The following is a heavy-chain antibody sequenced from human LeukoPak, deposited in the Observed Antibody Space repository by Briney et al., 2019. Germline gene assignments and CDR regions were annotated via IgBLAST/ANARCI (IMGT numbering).Heavy chain of an antibody. CDR2: IGDDI. D-gene: IGHD6-19*01. V-gene: IGHV3-23*01. Sequence: GGSLRLFRTASGFTFSSYVMSWVRQAPGKGLEGVSVIGDDIFYGDSVKGRFTISRDNPKNTLYLQLNSLRAEDTAVYFCSRIAVSGNSLGYNYAMDVWGRGTTVTVSS. CDR1: GFTFSSYV. J-gene: IGHJ6*02. CDR3: SRIAVSGNSLGYNYAMDV.